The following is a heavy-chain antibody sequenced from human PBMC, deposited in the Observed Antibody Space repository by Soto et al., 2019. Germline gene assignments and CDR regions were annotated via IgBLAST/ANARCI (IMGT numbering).Heavy chain of an antibody. Sequence: SVKVSCKASGGTFSSYTISWVRQAPGQGLEWVGRIIPILGIANYAQKFQGRVTITADKSTSTAYMELSSLRSEDTAVYYCATNSSIAGPDPWGQGTLVTVSS. CDR1: GGTFSSYT. D-gene: IGHD6-6*01. CDR3: ATNSSIAGPDP. J-gene: IGHJ5*02. V-gene: IGHV1-69*02. CDR2: IIPILGIA.